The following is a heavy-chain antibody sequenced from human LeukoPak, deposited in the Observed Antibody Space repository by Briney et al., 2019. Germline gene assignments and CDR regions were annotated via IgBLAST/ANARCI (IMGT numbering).Heavy chain of an antibody. CDR2: ISSSSSYI. CDR1: GSDFSTYT. D-gene: IGHD2-2*01. CDR3: TRDPGRCTSTSCYPDY. V-gene: IGHV3-21*01. Sequence: GGSLRLSCAASGSDFSTYTMNWVRQAPGKGLEWVSSISSSSSYIYYADSVKGRFTISGDNAKNSMYLQMNSLRAEDTAVYYCTRDPGRCTSTSCYPDYWGQGTLVTVSS. J-gene: IGHJ4*02.